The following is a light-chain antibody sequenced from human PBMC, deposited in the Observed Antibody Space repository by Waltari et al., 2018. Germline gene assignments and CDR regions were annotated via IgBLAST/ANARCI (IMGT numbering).Light chain of an antibody. V-gene: IGKV4-1*01. Sequence: DIVMTQSPDSLAVSLGERATINCKSSQNIFVSSNNKNYLAWYQQKPGQPPKLLIYWASTRQSGVPDRFSGSGSGTDFTLTISRLEPEDFAVYYCQQYVETPRTFGQGTKVEVK. CDR2: WAS. J-gene: IGKJ1*01. CDR3: QQYVETPRT. CDR1: QNIFVSSNNKNY.